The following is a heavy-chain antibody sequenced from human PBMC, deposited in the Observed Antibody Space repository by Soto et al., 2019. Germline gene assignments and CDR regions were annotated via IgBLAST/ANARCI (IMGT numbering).Heavy chain of an antibody. D-gene: IGHD2-21*02. CDR2: INAGNGNT. V-gene: IGHV1-3*01. J-gene: IGHJ4*02. Sequence: GVSAKVSSKACGYSFTSCALRWPRQAPGQRLEWMGWINAGNGNTKYSQKFQGRVTIIRDTSASTAYMELSSLRSEDTAVYYCARSIVVVTAADYWGQGTLVTVSS. CDR1: GYSFTSCA. CDR3: ARSIVVVTAADY.